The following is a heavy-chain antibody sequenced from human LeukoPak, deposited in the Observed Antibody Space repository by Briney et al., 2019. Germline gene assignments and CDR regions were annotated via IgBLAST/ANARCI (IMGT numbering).Heavy chain of an antibody. D-gene: IGHD6-19*01. CDR1: GFTFDDSA. J-gene: IGHJ6*02. V-gene: IGHV3-9*01. CDR3: AKEYTSGWAYYFGLDV. Sequence: GGSLGLSCAASGFTFDDSAMHWVRQAPGKGLEWVSGISWNSGDIVYAESVKGRFIISRDNAKNSLYLQMNSLRTEDTALYYCAKEYTSGWAYYFGLDVWGQGTTVTVSS. CDR2: ISWNSGDI.